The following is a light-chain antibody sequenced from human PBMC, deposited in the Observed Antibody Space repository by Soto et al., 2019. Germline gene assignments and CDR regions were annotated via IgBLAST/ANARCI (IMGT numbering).Light chain of an antibody. CDR1: SNDVGVYNY. CDR3: SSYTTSSTWV. V-gene: IGLV2-14*01. CDR2: EVS. J-gene: IGLJ3*02. Sequence: QSALTQPASVSGSPGQSITISCTGTSNDVGVYNYVSWYQRHPGKAPKLMIYEVSNRPSGVSNRFSGSKSGNTASLTISGLQAEDEADYYCSSYTTSSTWVFGGGTKLTVL.